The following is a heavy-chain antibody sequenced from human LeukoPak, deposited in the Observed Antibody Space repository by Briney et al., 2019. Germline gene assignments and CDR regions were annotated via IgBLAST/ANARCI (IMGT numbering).Heavy chain of an antibody. V-gene: IGHV3-21*01. J-gene: IGHJ4*02. Sequence: PGGSLRLSCAASGFTFSSYSMTWVRQAPGKGLEWVSSISSSSSYIYYADSVKGRFTISRDNAKNSLYLQMNSLRAEDTAVYYCARWTGIAALRSDYWGQGTLVTVSS. CDR3: ARWTGIAALRSDY. CDR1: GFTFSSYS. CDR2: ISSSSSYI. D-gene: IGHD6-6*01.